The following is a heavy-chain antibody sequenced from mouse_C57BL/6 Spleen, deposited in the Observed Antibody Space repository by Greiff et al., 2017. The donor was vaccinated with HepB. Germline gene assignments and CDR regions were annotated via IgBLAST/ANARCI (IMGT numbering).Heavy chain of an antibody. D-gene: IGHD2-1*01. CDR1: GFTFTDYY. V-gene: IGHV7-3*01. CDR2: IRNKANGYTT. Sequence: EVMLVESGGGLVQPGGSLSLSCAASGFTFTDYYMSWVRQPPGKALEWLGFIRNKANGYTTEYSASVKGRFTISRDNSQRILYLQMIALRAEDSATYYCARVYGNYWYFDVWGTGTTVTVSS. CDR3: ARVYGNYWYFDV. J-gene: IGHJ1*03.